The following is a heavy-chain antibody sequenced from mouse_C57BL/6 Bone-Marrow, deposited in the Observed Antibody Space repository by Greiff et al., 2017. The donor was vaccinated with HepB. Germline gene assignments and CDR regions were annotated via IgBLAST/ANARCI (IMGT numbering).Heavy chain of an antibody. D-gene: IGHD1-1*01. CDR1: GYTFTSYG. Sequence: DVQLQESGAELVRPGSSVKMSCKTSGYTFTSYGISWVKQRPGQGLEWIGYIYIGNGYTEYNEKFKGKATLTSDTSSSTAYMQLSSLTSEDSAVYYCAPYYYGSSHWYFDVWGTGTTVTVSS. CDR3: APYYYGSSHWYFDV. V-gene: IGHV1-58*01. J-gene: IGHJ1*03. CDR2: IYIGNGYT.